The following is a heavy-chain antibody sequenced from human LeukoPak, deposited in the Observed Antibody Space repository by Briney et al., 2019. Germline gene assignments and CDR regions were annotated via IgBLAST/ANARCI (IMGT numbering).Heavy chain of an antibody. CDR2: ISGNGGRT. V-gene: IGHV3-23*01. D-gene: IGHD5-24*01. CDR1: GFTFSSYA. Sequence: GGSLRLSCAASGFTFSSYAMSWVRQAPGKGLEWFSAISGNGGRTYYADSVKGRFTISRDNSRNTLFLQMNSLRAEDTAVYYCAKVAEMDTILGKFDNWGQGTLVTVSS. J-gene: IGHJ5*02. CDR3: AKVAEMDTILGKFDN.